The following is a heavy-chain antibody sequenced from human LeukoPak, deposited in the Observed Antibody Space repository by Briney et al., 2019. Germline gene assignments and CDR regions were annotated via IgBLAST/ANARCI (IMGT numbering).Heavy chain of an antibody. D-gene: IGHD3-10*01. CDR3: ARERYYYGSGSTRYYFDY. V-gene: IGHV1-46*01. CDR2: IYPSGGST. CDR1: GYTFISYY. J-gene: IGHJ4*02. Sequence: ASVKVSCKASGYTFISYYMHWVRQAPGQGLEWMGIIYPSGGSTSYAQKFQGRVTMTRDTSTSTVYMELGSLRSEDTAVYYCARERYYYGSGSTRYYFDYWGQGTLVTVSS.